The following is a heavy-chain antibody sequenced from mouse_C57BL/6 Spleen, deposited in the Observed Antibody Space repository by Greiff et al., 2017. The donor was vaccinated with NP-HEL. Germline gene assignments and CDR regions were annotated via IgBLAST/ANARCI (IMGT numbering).Heavy chain of an antibody. CDR2: ISSGGDYI. V-gene: IGHV5-9-1*02. D-gene: IGHD1-3*01. J-gene: IGHJ4*01. CDR3: TRDKVGYAMDY. CDR1: GFTFSSYA. Sequence: EVKLMESGEGLVKPGGSLKLSCAASGFTFSSYAMSWVRQTPEKRLEWVAYISSGGDYIYYADTVKGRFTISRDNARNTLYLQMSSLKSEDTAMSYCTRDKVGYAMDYWGQGTSVTVSS.